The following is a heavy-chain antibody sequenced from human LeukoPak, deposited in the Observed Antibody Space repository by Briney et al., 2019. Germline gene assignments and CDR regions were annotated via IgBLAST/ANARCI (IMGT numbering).Heavy chain of an antibody. J-gene: IGHJ3*02. V-gene: IGHV3-66*04. D-gene: IGHD3-10*01. CDR3: ARRFTMVRGVIIDDFAFDI. CDR1: GFTFSKAW. CDR2: IYSGGST. Sequence: GGSLRLSCAASGFTFSKAWMSWVRQAPGKGLEWVSVIYSGGSTYYADSVKGRFTISRDNSKNTLYLQMNSLRAEDTAVYYCARRFTMVRGVIIDDFAFDIWGQGTMVTVSS.